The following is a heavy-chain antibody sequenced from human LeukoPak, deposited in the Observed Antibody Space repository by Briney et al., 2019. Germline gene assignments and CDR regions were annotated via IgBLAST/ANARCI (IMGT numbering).Heavy chain of an antibody. J-gene: IGHJ4*02. Sequence: PSETLSLTCAVYGGSFSGYYWSWIRQPPGKGLEWIGEINHSGSTNYNPSLKSRVTISVDTSKNQFSLKLSSVTAADTAVYYCAKSLLLWFGELFPTGFDYWGQGTLVTVSS. CDR1: GGSFSGYY. V-gene: IGHV4-34*01. D-gene: IGHD3-10*01. CDR3: AKSLLLWFGELFPTGFDY. CDR2: INHSGST.